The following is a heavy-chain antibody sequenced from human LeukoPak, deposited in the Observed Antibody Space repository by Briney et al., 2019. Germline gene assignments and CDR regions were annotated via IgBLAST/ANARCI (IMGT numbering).Heavy chain of an antibody. CDR3: AKDSLSQLPGSKRGWFDP. V-gene: IGHV3-23*01. CDR2: ISGSGGST. Sequence: PGGSLRLSCAASGFTFSSYAMSWVRQAPGKGLEWVSAISGSGGSTYYADSVKGRFTISRDNSKNTLYLQMNSLRAEDTAVYYCAKDSLSQLPGSKRGWFDPWGQGTLVTVSS. CDR1: GFTFSSYA. J-gene: IGHJ5*02. D-gene: IGHD3-10*01.